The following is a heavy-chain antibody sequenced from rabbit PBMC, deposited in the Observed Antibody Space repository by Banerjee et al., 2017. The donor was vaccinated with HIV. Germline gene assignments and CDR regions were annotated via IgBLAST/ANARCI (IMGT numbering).Heavy chain of an antibody. CDR2: IYTGSSGST. CDR1: GFSFSSNYW. Sequence: QEQLEESGGDLVKPEGSLTLTCTASGFSFSSNYWLCWVRQAPGKGLEWIACIYTGSSGSTVYATWAKGRFTISKTSWTTVTLQMTSLTAADTATYFCARDAGYAGSNLWGPGTLVTVS. D-gene: IGHD4-2*01. J-gene: IGHJ4*01. CDR3: ARDAGYAGSNL. V-gene: IGHV1S45*01.